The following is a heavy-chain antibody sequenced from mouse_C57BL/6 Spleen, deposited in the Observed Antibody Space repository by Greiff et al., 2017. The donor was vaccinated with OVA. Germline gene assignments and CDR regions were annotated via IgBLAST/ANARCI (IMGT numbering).Heavy chain of an antibody. Sequence: DVMLVESGGGLVQPGGSLSLSCAASGFTFTDYYMSWVRQPPGKALEWLGFIRNKANGYTTEYSASVKGRFTISRDNSQSILYLQMNALRAEDSATYYCASHYGNYAMDYWGQGTSVTVSS. D-gene: IGHD2-1*01. CDR1: GFTFTDYY. CDR2: IRNKANGYTT. V-gene: IGHV7-3*01. CDR3: ASHYGNYAMDY. J-gene: IGHJ4*01.